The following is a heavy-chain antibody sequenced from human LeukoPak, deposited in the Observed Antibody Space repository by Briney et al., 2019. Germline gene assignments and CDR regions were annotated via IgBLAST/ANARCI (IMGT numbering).Heavy chain of an antibody. Sequence: ASVKVSCKASGYTFTGYYMHWVRQAPGQGLEWMGWINPNSGGTNYAQKFQGRVTMTRDTSISTAYMELSRLRSADTAVYYCARGGGVWELFGIYFDYWGQGTLVTVSS. D-gene: IGHD1-26*01. V-gene: IGHV1-2*02. CDR3: ARGGGVWELFGIYFDY. J-gene: IGHJ4*02. CDR2: INPNSGGT. CDR1: GYTFTGYY.